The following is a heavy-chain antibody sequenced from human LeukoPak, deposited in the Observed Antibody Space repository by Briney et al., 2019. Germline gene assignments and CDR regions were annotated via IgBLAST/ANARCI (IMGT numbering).Heavy chain of an antibody. CDR3: ATTYYYVSSGYSLFDY. J-gene: IGHJ4*02. CDR1: GYTLTELS. Sequence: ASVKVSCKVSGYTLTELSMHWVRQAPGKGLEWMRGFDPEDGETIYAQKFQGRVTMTEDTSTDTAYMELSGLRSEDTAVYYCATTYYYVSSGYSLFDYWGQGILVTVSS. CDR2: FDPEDGET. V-gene: IGHV1-24*01. D-gene: IGHD3-22*01.